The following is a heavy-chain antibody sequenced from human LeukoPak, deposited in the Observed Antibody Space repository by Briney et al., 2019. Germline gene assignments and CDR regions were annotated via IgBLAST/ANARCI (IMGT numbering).Heavy chain of an antibody. CDR2: INHSGST. CDR3: ARRYSSSVSGFGP. D-gene: IGHD6-13*01. CDR1: GGSFSGYY. J-gene: IGHJ5*02. Sequence: SETLSLTCAAYGGSFSGYYWSWIRQPPGKGLEWMGEINHSGSTNYNPSLKSRVTISVDTSKDQFSLKLSAATAADTAVYYCARRYSSSVSGFGPWGQGTLVTVSS. V-gene: IGHV4-34*01.